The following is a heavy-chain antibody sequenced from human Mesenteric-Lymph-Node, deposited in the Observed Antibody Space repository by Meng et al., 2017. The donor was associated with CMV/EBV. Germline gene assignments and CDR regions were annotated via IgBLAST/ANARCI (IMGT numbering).Heavy chain of an antibody. CDR3: ARMTRNISPAGNDRRFEH. V-gene: IGHV1-2*02. D-gene: IGHD6-13*01. J-gene: IGHJ4*02. CDR2: INPNTGDS. Sequence: ASVKVSCKASGYPFTGHFVVWVRQTPGQGLELMGWINPNTGDSNPAQKFQGRVTLTRDTSITTAYMELSSLRSDDTAVYYCARMTRNISPAGNDRRFEHWGQGTLVTVSS. CDR1: GYPFTGHF.